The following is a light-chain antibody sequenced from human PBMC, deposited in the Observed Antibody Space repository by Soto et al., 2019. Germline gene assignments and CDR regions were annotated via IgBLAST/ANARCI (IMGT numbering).Light chain of an antibody. V-gene: IGKV1-5*03. Sequence: DIQMTQSPSTLSDSVGDRVSITCRASQSISSWLAWYQHKPGKAPNLLIYKASTLESGVPSRFSGSGSGTEFTLTISGLQPDDFATYYCQHYYGYPWTFGQGTKVDIK. CDR1: QSISSW. CDR3: QHYYGYPWT. CDR2: KAS. J-gene: IGKJ1*01.